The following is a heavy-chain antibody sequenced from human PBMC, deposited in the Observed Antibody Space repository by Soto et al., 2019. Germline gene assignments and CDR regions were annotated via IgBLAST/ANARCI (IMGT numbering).Heavy chain of an antibody. J-gene: IGHJ4*02. CDR1: GFTFDDYP. Sequence: VHLAQSGGVVVQPGGSLRLSCAASGFTFDDYPMHWVRQVPGKGLEWVSHISWDGVKTYYADSLRGRFTISRDNSKNSLQLEMRSLTTEDTAFYYCVKGGNQGSGIDYWGQGSLVTVSS. V-gene: IGHV3-43*01. CDR2: ISWDGVKT. CDR3: VKGGNQGSGIDY.